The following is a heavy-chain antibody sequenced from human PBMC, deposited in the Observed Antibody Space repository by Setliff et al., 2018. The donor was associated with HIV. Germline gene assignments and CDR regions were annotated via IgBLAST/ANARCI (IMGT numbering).Heavy chain of an antibody. CDR3: ARDLVLSKYCSGGSCYSEGLDY. CDR2: IDYSGSA. D-gene: IGHD2-15*01. CDR1: GVSITSATYY. J-gene: IGHJ4*02. Sequence: KTSETLSLTCAVSGVSITSATYYWSWIRHSPGKGLEWIGYIDYSGSAFYNPSLKSRLTISRDTSKNQFSLRMKSVTAADTAVYYCARDLVLSKYCSGGSCYSEGLDYWGQGTLVTVSS. V-gene: IGHV4-31*11.